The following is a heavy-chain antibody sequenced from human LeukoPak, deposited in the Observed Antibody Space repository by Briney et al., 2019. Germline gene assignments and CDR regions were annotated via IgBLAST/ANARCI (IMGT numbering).Heavy chain of an antibody. CDR1: GGSISSYY. J-gene: IGHJ5*02. D-gene: IGHD3-22*01. CDR3: ARRGDYYDSSGYYENWFDP. V-gene: IGHV4-59*08. CDR2: IYYSGST. Sequence: KTSETLSLTCTVSGGSISSYYWSWIRQPPGKGLEWIGYIYYSGSTNYNPSLKSRATISVDTSKNQFSLKLSSVTAADTAVYYCARRGDYYDSSGYYENWFDPWGQGTLVTVSS.